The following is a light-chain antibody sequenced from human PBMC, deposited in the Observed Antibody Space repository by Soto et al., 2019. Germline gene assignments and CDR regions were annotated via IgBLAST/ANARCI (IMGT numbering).Light chain of an antibody. V-gene: IGLV2-11*01. Sequence: QSALTQPRAVSASPGQSVTISCTGSSSDVGGSNHVSWYQHHPGKAPKFIIYDVTKRPSGVPDRFSGSKSGNTASLTISGLQAEDEADYYCCSYAGTYTFVFGTGTKATV. CDR2: DVT. CDR3: CSYAGTYTFV. CDR1: SSDVGGSNH. J-gene: IGLJ1*01.